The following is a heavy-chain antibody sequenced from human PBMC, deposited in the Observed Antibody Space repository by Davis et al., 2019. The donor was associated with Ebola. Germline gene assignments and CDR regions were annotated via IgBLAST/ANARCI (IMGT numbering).Heavy chain of an antibody. CDR2: ISAYNGNT. CDR3: ARDGSVAAIELDS. Sequence: ASVKVSCKASGYTFHLYGISWVRQAPGQGLEWMGWISAYNGNTNYAQRFQDRVTMTTDTSTNTAYMEVRSLRSDDTAVYYCARDGSVAAIELDSWGQGTLVTVSS. J-gene: IGHJ4*02. CDR1: GYTFHLYG. V-gene: IGHV1-18*01. D-gene: IGHD2-2*02.